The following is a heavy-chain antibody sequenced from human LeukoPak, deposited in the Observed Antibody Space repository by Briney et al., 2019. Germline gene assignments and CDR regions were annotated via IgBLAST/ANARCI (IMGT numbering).Heavy chain of an antibody. J-gene: IGHJ5*02. D-gene: IGHD3-10*01. CDR3: ARGFGSGTSPIDL. CDR2: IYATDLT. Sequence: SETLSLTCTVSGRSIRSVYWNWIRQSAGKGLEWIGRIYATDLTNYNPSLKSRVTLSVDMSKNELSLTLKSVTAADTAVYYCARGFGSGTSPIDLWGRGALVTVSS. V-gene: IGHV4-4*07. CDR1: GRSIRSVY.